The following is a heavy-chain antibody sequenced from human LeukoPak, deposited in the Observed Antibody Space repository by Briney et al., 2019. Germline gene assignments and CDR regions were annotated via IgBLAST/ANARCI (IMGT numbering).Heavy chain of an antibody. J-gene: IGHJ4*02. Sequence: SETLSLTCAVSGYSLSSGYYWGWIRQPPGKGLEWIGSIYHSGSTYYNPSLKSRVTISVDTSKNQFSLKLSSVTAADTAVYYCARGPTYYYGSGSYYLDYWGQGTLVTVSS. D-gene: IGHD3-10*01. CDR2: IYHSGST. CDR3: ARGPTYYYGSGSYYLDY. V-gene: IGHV4-38-2*01. CDR1: GYSLSSGYY.